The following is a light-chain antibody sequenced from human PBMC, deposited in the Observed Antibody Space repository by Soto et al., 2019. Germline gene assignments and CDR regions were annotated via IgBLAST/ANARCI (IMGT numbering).Light chain of an antibody. CDR2: GAS. V-gene: IGKV3-20*01. Sequence: IVLTQSPVTLSLSPGERATLSCRASQSISSYLAWYQHKPGQAPRLLIYGASSRATGIPDRFSGSGSGTDFTLTISRLEPEDFAVYYCQQYGSSPRTFGQGTKVDIK. CDR1: QSISSY. J-gene: IGKJ1*01. CDR3: QQYGSSPRT.